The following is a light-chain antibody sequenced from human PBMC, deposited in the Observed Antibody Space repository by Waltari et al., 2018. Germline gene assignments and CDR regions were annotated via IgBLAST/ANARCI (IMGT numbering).Light chain of an antibody. Sequence: QSLLTQPPSISGAPGQRVTISCSGGSSNIGRNIVNWYEQVQGTTPKLLMYRSGQRPSGFADRFSGSKSGTSASLAITGLLSADEADYICATWDDSLNAWIFGGGTRLTVL. CDR1: SSNIGRNI. CDR2: RSG. V-gene: IGLV1-44*01. J-gene: IGLJ2*01. CDR3: ATWDDSLNAWI.